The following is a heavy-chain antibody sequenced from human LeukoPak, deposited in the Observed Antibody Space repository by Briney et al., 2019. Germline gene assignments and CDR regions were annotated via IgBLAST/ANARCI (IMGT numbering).Heavy chain of an antibody. V-gene: IGHV3-7*01. CDR1: GFTFSSYG. CDR2: IKPDGNEK. J-gene: IGHJ4*02. Sequence: GRSLRLSCAASGFTFSSYGMHWVRQAPGKGLEWVANIKPDGNEKHYLDSVKGRFTISRDNAKNSLYLQMNSLRVEDTAMYYCVRNPNSGYSYSDYWGQGTLVTVSS. D-gene: IGHD5-18*01. CDR3: VRNPNSGYSYSDY.